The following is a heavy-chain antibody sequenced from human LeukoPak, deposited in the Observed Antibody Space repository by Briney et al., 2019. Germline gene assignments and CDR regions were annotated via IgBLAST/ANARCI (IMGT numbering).Heavy chain of an antibody. CDR3: ARDTAVAGTYGY. Sequence: ASVKVSCKASGYTFTSYGISWVRQAPGQGLEWMGRISAYNGNTNYAQKLQGRVTMTTDTSTSTAYMELRSLRSDDTAVYYCARDTAVAGTYGYWGQGTLVTVSS. CDR1: GYTFTSYG. CDR2: ISAYNGNT. J-gene: IGHJ4*02. V-gene: IGHV1-18*04. D-gene: IGHD6-19*01.